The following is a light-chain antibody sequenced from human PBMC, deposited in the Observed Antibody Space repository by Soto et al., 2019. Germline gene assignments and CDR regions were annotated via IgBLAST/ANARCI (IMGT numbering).Light chain of an antibody. CDR2: AAS. J-gene: IGKJ3*01. Sequence: DIQMTQSPSSLSASVGDSVTITCRASQSISNNLNWYQQKPGKAPKLLVYAASSLQSGVPSRFSGSGSGTVFTLTSSTLQPEDFATYYCQQSYSTPFTFGPGTKVDIK. CDR1: QSISNN. CDR3: QQSYSTPFT. V-gene: IGKV1-39*01.